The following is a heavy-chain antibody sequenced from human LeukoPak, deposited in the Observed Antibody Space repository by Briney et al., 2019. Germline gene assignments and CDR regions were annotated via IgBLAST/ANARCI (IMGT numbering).Heavy chain of an antibody. CDR3: AELGITMIGGV. Sequence: GGSLRLSCAASGFIFTGYTMNWVRQAPGKGLEWVSSISSSTGYIYYADSVKGRFTISRDNAKNSLYLQMNSLRAEDTAVYYCAELGITMIGGVWGKGTTVTISS. J-gene: IGHJ6*04. CDR1: GFIFTGYT. CDR2: ISSSTGYI. V-gene: IGHV3-21*01. D-gene: IGHD3-10*02.